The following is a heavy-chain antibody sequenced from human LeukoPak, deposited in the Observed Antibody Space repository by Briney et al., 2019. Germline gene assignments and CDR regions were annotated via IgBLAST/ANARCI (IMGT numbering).Heavy chain of an antibody. J-gene: IGHJ4*02. Sequence: PGRSLRLSCAASGFTFSSYAIHWVRQAPGKGLEWVAVISYDGSNKYYADSVKGRFTISRDNSKNTLYLQMNSLRAEDTAVYYCARDLQAAAGTSGFDYWGQGTLVTVSS. CDR2: ISYDGSNK. D-gene: IGHD6-13*01. CDR1: GFTFSSYA. CDR3: ARDLQAAAGTSGFDY. V-gene: IGHV3-30*04.